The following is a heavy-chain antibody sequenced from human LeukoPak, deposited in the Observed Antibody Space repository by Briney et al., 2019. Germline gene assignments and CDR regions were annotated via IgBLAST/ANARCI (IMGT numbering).Heavy chain of an antibody. Sequence: ASVKVSCKASGYTFTSYGISWVRQAPGQGLEWMGWISAYNGNTNYAQKLQGRVTMTTDTSTSTAYMELRSLRSDDTAVYYCARDAILRYFDWLLAVNWFDPWDQGTLVTVSS. CDR3: ARDAILRYFDWLLAVNWFDP. CDR2: ISAYNGNT. CDR1: GYTFTSYG. J-gene: IGHJ5*02. V-gene: IGHV1-18*01. D-gene: IGHD3-9*01.